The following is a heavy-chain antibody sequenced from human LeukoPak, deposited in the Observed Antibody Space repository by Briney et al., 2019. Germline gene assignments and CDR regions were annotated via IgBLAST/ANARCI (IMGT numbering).Heavy chain of an antibody. CDR1: GGSFSGYY. CDR2: INHSGST. D-gene: IGHD3-9*01. V-gene: IGHV4-34*01. J-gene: IGHJ4*02. CDR3: ARGVFVVLRYFDWSSSGFDY. Sequence: SETLSLTCAVYGGSFSGYYWSWIRQPPGKGLEWSGEINHSGSTNYNPSLKSRVTISVDTSKNQFSLKLSSVTAADTAVYYCARGVFVVLRYFDWSSSGFDYWGQGTLVTVSS.